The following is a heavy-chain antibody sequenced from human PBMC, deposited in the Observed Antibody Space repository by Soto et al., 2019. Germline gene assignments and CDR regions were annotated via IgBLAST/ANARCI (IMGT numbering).Heavy chain of an antibody. CDR3: ASPRELSYSYFYFFTLDV. CDR1: GFTFSSYE. V-gene: IGHV3-48*03. CDR2: ISSSGDTI. J-gene: IGHJ6*02. D-gene: IGHD2-21*01. Sequence: GGSLRLSCTASGFTFSSYEIHWVRQAPGKGPEWISYISSSGDTIYYSESVEGRFTTSRDNAKNSLFLQMNSLRAEDTAVYYCASPRELSYSYFYFFTLDVWGQGTTVTVSS.